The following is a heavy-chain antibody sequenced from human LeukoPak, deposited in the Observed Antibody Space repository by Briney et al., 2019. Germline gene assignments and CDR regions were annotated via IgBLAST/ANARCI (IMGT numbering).Heavy chain of an antibody. CDR2: IIPIFGTA. J-gene: IGHJ4*02. Sequence: SVKVSCKASGGTFSSYAISWVRQAPGQGLEWMGGIIPIFGTANYAQKFQGRVTITADESTSTAYMELSSLRSEDTAVYYCARDKGYVGGSGSYYNDDLDYWGQGTLVTVSS. CDR3: ARDKGYVGGSGSYYNDDLDY. V-gene: IGHV1-69*01. D-gene: IGHD3-10*01. CDR1: GGTFSSYA.